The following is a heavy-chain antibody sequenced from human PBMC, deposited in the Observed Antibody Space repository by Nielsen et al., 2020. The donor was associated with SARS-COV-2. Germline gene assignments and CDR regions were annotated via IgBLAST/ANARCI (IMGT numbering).Heavy chain of an antibody. Sequence: LKISCAASGFTFDDYAMHWVRQAPGKGLEWVSGISWNSGSIGYADSVKGRFTISRDNAKNSLYLQMNSLRAEDTALYYCAKLPLGGYYGSGSSIDYWGQGTLVTVSS. CDR1: GFTFDDYA. V-gene: IGHV3-9*01. CDR2: ISWNSGSI. D-gene: IGHD3-10*01. J-gene: IGHJ4*02. CDR3: AKLPLGGYYGSGSSIDY.